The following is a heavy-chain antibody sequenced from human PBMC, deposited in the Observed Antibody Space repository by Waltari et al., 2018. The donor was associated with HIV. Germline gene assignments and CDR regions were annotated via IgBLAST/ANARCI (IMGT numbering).Heavy chain of an antibody. CDR3: ARYSSAWTGFDY. D-gene: IGHD6-19*01. CDR1: GGSIRNYY. CDR2: IYYTGST. J-gene: IGHJ4*02. V-gene: IGHV4-59*01. Sequence: QVQLQESGPGLVKPSETLSLICTVSGGSIRNYYWAWNRQPPGKGLEWIGYIYYTGSTDYNPSLKSRVTISVDTSKNQFSLKLTSVTAADTAQYYCARYSSAWTGFDYWGQGTLVTVSS.